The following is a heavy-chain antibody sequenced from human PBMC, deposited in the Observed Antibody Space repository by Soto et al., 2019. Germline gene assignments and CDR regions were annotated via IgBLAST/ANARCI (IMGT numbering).Heavy chain of an antibody. V-gene: IGHV1-18*04. CDR2: ISVYNGNT. J-gene: IGHJ3*01. CDR1: GYSFSTYG. CDR3: VRAKIRSSHYYEPHALDL. D-gene: IGHD3-22*01. Sequence: VKGSSTASGYSFSTYGISWVRQAPGQGLEWMGWISVYNGNTKYAKKFQCRVTMTRDTSTNTAYMDLRSLRSGDTAVYYCVRAKIRSSHYYEPHALDLWGQGTMVTVSS.